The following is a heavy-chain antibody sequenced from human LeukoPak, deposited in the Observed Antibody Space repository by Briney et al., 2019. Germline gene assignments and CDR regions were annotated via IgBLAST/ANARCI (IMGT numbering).Heavy chain of an antibody. CDR1: GGTFSSYA. V-gene: IGHV1-69*13. CDR2: IIPIFGTA. CDR3: ARDVDSSSSEIRIKYYYYGMDV. Sequence: EASVKVSCKASGGTFSSYAISWVRQAPGQGLEWMGGIIPIFGTANYAQKFQGRVTITADESTSTAYMELSSLRSEDTAVYYCARDVDSSSSEIRIKYYYYGMDVWGQGATVTVSS. J-gene: IGHJ6*02. D-gene: IGHD6-6*01.